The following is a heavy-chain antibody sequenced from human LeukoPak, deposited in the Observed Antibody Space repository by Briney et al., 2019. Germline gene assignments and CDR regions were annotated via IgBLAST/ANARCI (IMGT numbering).Heavy chain of an antibody. D-gene: IGHD3-22*01. V-gene: IGHV4-38-2*01. CDR2: IYHSGST. Sequence: PSETLSLTCAVSGYSISSGYYWGWIRQPPGKGLEWIGSIYHSGSTYYNPSLKSRVTISVDTSKNQFSLKLSSVTAADTAVYYCARLKMVVVVVFYDWGQGTLVTVSS. CDR1: GYSISSGYY. CDR3: ARLKMVVVVVFYD. J-gene: IGHJ4*02.